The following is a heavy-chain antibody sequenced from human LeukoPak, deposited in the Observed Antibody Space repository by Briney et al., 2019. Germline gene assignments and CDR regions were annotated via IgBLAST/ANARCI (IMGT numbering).Heavy chain of an antibody. CDR2: INPNSGGT. CDR1: GGTLNKSA. V-gene: IGHV1-2*02. CDR3: VATTYSDYVQFDY. J-gene: IGHJ4*02. Sequence: GASVKVSCKASGGTLNKSAVNWLRQAPGQGLEWMGWINPNSGGTNYAQKFQGRVTMTRDTSISTAYMELSRLRSDDAAMYYCVATTYSDYVQFDYWGQGTLVTVSS. D-gene: IGHD4-11*01.